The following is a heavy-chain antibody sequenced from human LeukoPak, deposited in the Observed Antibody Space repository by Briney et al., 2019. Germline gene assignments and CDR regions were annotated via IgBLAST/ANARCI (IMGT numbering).Heavy chain of an antibody. CDR1: GGSISSGSYY. CDR3: ASLPTVYSRGYLAL. J-gene: IGHJ4*02. Sequence: SETLSLTCTVSGGSISSGSYYWSWIRQPAGKGLEWIGRIYTSGSTNYNPSLKSRVTISVDTSKNQFSLKLSSVTAADTAVYYCASLPTVYSRGYLALWGQGTLVTVSS. D-gene: IGHD3-22*01. V-gene: IGHV4-61*02. CDR2: IYTSGST.